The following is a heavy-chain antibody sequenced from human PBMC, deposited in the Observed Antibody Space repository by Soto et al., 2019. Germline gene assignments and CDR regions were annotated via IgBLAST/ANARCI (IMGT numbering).Heavy chain of an antibody. D-gene: IGHD3-3*01. Sequence: TVSEGTIVSRGCHRGWKRKTPGKGLEWIGSIYYSGSTYYNPSLKSRVTISVATSKNQFSLKLSSVTAADTAVYYCARRVQVAEYWSRYYPPNGFAPLGQGTLVTGTS. CDR3: ARRVQVAEYWSRYYPPNGFAP. V-gene: IGHV4-39*01. CDR1: EGTIVSRGCH. J-gene: IGHJ5*02. CDR2: IYYSGST.